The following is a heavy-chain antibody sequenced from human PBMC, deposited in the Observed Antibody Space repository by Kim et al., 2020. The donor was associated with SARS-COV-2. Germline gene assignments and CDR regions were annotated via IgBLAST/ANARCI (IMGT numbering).Heavy chain of an antibody. CDR2: ISSSSSYT. Sequence: GGSLRLSCAASGFTFSDYYMSWIRQAPGKGLEWVSYISSSSSYTNYADSVKGRFTISRDNAKNSLYLQMNSLRAEDMAVYYCARRGGWYYDFWSGYPEDYYYGMDVWGQGTTVTVSS. D-gene: IGHD3-3*01. V-gene: IGHV3-11*03. CDR3: ARRGGWYYDFWSGYPEDYYYGMDV. J-gene: IGHJ6*02. CDR1: GFTFSDYY.